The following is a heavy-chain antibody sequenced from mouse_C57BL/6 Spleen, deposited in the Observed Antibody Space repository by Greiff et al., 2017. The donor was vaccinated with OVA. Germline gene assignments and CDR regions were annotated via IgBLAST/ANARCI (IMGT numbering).Heavy chain of an antibody. D-gene: IGHD2-4*01. CDR1: GYTFTDHT. V-gene: IGHV1-78*01. J-gene: IGHJ2*01. CDR3: ARYKDYDYDGDYFDY. Sequence: QVQVQQSDAELVKPGASVKISCKVSGYTFTDHTIHWMKQRPEQGLEWIGYIYPRDGSTKYNEKFKGKATLTADKSSSTAYMQLNSLTSEDSAVYFCARYKDYDYDGDYFDYWGQGTTLTVSS. CDR2: IYPRDGST.